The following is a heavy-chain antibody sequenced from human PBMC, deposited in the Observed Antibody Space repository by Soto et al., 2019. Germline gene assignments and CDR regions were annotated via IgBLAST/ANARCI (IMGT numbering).Heavy chain of an antibody. J-gene: IGHJ4*02. D-gene: IGHD3-22*01. CDR3: ARHTYYSDSSGPPAY. V-gene: IGHV3-48*01. CDR1: GFTFSTYS. Sequence: GGSLRLSCAASGFTFSTYSMNWVRQAPGKGLEWVSYISSSSSTIFYTDSVKGRFTVSRDNAKNSLYLQMNSLRAEDTAVYYCARHTYYSDSSGPPAYWGQGTLVTVSS. CDR2: ISSSSSTI.